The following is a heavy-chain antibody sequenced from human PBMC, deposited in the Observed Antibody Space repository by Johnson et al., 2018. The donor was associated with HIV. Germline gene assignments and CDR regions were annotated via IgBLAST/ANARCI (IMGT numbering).Heavy chain of an antibody. Sequence: VQLVESGGGLVQPGGSLRLSCAASGFTVSSNYISWVRQAPGKGLEWVSVIYSGGSTYYADSVKGRFTISRDNSKNTLYLQMNSLRAEDTAVYYCARDISSGYHAFDIWGQGTMVTVSS. J-gene: IGHJ3*02. CDR3: ARDISSGYHAFDI. CDR2: IYSGGST. CDR1: GFTVSSNY. V-gene: IGHV3-66*01. D-gene: IGHD3-22*01.